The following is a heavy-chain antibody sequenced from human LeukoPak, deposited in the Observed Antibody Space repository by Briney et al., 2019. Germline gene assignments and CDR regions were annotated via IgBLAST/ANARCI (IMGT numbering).Heavy chain of an antibody. CDR2: IYSGGST. V-gene: IGHV3-53*01. CDR1: GFTFSSYA. CDR3: ARVLSGYENYYYYYYMDV. J-gene: IGHJ6*03. Sequence: GGSLRLSCAASGFTFSSYAMSWVRQAPGKGLEWVSVIYSGGSTYYADSVKGRFTISRDNSKNTLYLQMNSLRAEDTAVYYCARVLSGYENYYYYYYMDVWGKGTTVTISS. D-gene: IGHD3-9*01.